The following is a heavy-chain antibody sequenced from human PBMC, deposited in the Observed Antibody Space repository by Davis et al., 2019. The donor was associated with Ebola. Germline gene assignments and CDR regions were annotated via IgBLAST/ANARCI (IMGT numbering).Heavy chain of an antibody. J-gene: IGHJ4*02. CDR2: IKSKTDGGTT. D-gene: IGHD6-19*01. CDR3: AKDRGYSSGWFDHNFDY. V-gene: IGHV3-15*01. Sequence: GGSLRLSCAASGFTFSIYWMSWVRQAPGKGLEWVGRIKSKTDGGTTDYAAPVKGRFTISRDNSKSTLLLQMNSLRAEDTAVYYCAKDRGYSSGWFDHNFDYWGQGALVTVSS. CDR1: GFTFSIYW.